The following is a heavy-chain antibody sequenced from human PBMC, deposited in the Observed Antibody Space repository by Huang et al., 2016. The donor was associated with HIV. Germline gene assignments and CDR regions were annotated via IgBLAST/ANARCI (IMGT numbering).Heavy chain of an antibody. D-gene: IGHD2-15*01. Sequence: QVQLVQSGAEVKKPGASVKVSCKASGYTFTGYYMHWVRQAPGQGLEWMGWINPNIGCTNDAQKFQGRVTMTRDTSISTAYMELSRLRSDDTAVYYCAREVVSATGYYYYGMDVWGQGTTVTVSS. V-gene: IGHV1-2*02. CDR1: GYTFTGYY. J-gene: IGHJ6*02. CDR2: INPNIGCT. CDR3: AREVVSATGYYYYGMDV.